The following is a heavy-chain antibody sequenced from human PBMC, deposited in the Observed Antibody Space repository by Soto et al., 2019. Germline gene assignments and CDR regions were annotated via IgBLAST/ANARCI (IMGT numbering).Heavy chain of an antibody. J-gene: IGHJ6*02. CDR3: ARSYRYFYWLFESYYYYGMDV. CDR1: GFTFSSYG. Sequence: QVQLVESGGGVVQPGRSLRLSCAASGFTFSSYGMHWVRQAPGKGLEWVAVIWYDGSNKYYADSVKGRFTISRDNSKNTLYLQMNSLRAEDTAVYYCARSYRYFYWLFESYYYYGMDVWGQGTTVTVSS. V-gene: IGHV3-33*01. CDR2: IWYDGSNK. D-gene: IGHD3-9*01.